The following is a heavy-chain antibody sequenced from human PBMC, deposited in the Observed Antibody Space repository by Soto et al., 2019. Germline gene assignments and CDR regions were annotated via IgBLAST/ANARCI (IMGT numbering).Heavy chain of an antibody. D-gene: IGHD2-15*01. Sequence: QITSKESGPTLLKPTQTLALSCTFSGLSLSTSGVGVGWIRQPPGKALEWLALIYWNDDRRISPSLNSRLTITKDTSKNQVFLTLTNMDPVDSATYYCAHSARGYCSGVTCFTFFDPWVQGTLVTVSS. CDR2: IYWNDDR. CDR3: AHSARGYCSGVTCFTFFDP. CDR1: GLSLSTSGVG. J-gene: IGHJ5*02. V-gene: IGHV2-5*01.